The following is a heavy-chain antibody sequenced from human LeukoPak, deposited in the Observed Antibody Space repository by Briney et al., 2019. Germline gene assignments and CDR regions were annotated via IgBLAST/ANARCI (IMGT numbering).Heavy chain of an antibody. Sequence: GGSLRLSCAASGFTFSSYAMHWVRQAPGKGLEWVAVISYDGSNKYYADSVKGRFTISRGNSQNTLYLQRNSLRAEDTAVYYCARERITMVRGVGFDYWGQGTLVTVSS. CDR2: ISYDGSNK. CDR3: ARERITMVRGVGFDY. CDR1: GFTFSSYA. J-gene: IGHJ4*02. V-gene: IGHV3-30*04. D-gene: IGHD3-10*01.